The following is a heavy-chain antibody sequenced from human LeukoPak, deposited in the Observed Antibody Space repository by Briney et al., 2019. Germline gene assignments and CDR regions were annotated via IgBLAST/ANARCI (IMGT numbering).Heavy chain of an antibody. CDR3: ARGGVTTYYYYYYMDV. V-gene: IGHV4-39*06. Sequence: SETLSLTCTVSGGSISSSSYYWGWIRQPPGKGLEWIGSIYYSGSTYYNPSLKSRVTISVDTSKNQFPLKLSSVTAADTAVYYCARGGVTTYYYYYYMDVWGKGTTVTVSS. CDR1: GGSISSSSYY. D-gene: IGHD4-17*01. CDR2: IYYSGST. J-gene: IGHJ6*03.